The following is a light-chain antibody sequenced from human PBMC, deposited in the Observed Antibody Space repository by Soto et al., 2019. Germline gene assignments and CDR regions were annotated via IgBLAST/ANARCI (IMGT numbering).Light chain of an antibody. J-gene: IGLJ2*01. CDR3: GTWDSSLSVVV. CDR2: DNN. V-gene: IGLV1-51*01. Sequence: QSVLTQPPSVSAAPGQKVTISCSGSSSNIGNSYVSWYQQLPGTAPKLLIYDNNNRPSGIPDRFSGSKSATSATLGITGLPTGDEADYYCGTWDSSLSVVVFGGGTKLTVL. CDR1: SSNIGNSY.